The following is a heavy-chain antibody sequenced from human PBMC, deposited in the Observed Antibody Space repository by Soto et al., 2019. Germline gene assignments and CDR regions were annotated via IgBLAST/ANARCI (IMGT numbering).Heavy chain of an antibody. CDR3: AKGPTVFGAVISFDYYYGMYV. V-gene: IGHV3-23*01. D-gene: IGHD3-3*01. J-gene: IGHJ6*02. Sequence: VGSLRLSCTASGFTFSTSAMSWVRQAPGRGLKWVSGISGSGAGTYYADSVKGRFTISRDNSKNTLYLQMSGLRAEGAAVYYCAKGPTVFGAVISFDYYYGMYVWGQGTPVTV. CDR2: ISGSGAGT. CDR1: GFTFSTSA.